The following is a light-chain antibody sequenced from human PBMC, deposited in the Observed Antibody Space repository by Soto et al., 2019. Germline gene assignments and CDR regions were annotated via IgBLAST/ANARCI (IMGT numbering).Light chain of an antibody. V-gene: IGKV1-39*01. Sequence: EIKMTQSPSTLSASVGDRVTISCRASQTISSWFAWYQQKPGKAPMLLIYSASSMTSGVPERCSGSGSGTDLTLTINSLEPEDIACYYYQESCPSTFGQGTNVDIK. CDR1: QTISSW. J-gene: IGKJ1*01. CDR2: SAS. CDR3: QESCPST.